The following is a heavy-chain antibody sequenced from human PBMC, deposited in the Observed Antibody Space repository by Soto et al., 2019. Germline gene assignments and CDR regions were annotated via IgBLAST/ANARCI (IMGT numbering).Heavy chain of an antibody. CDR3: AHTWGLPFDY. D-gene: IGHD3-16*01. Sequence: QITLKESGPTLVKPTQTLTLTCTYSGFSLRTTGVGLGWIRQPPGKAPEWLGIIYWNDDKRYSPSMKSRFSRTSDITKSQVVMTMTNMDPVDTVTYYCAHTWGLPFDYWGQGTLVIVSS. V-gene: IGHV2-5*01. J-gene: IGHJ4*02. CDR1: GFSLRTTGVG. CDR2: IYWNDDK.